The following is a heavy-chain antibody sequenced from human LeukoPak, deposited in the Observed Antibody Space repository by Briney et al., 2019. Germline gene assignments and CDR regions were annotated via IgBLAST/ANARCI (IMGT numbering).Heavy chain of an antibody. CDR2: ISSSGSTR. Sequence: GSLRLSCAASGFTFSDYYMSWIRQAPGKGLEWVSYISSSGSTRYYADSVKGRFTISRDNAKNSLYLQMNSLRAEDTAVYFCARVSLVNNYFDYWGQGTLVTVSS. D-gene: IGHD1/OR15-1a*01. V-gene: IGHV3-11*01. CDR3: ARVSLVNNYFDY. CDR1: GFTFSDYY. J-gene: IGHJ4*02.